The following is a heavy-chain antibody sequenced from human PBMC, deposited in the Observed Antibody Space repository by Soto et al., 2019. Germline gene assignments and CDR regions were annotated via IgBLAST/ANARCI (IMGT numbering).Heavy chain of an antibody. Sequence: EVQLLESGGGLVQPGGSLRLSCAASGFTVRSFAVAWVRQAPGKGLEWVSTIAVSGSTYYADSVKGRFTISRDNSNNTLYLQMNSLRAEDTAVYYCAKEPEAPGRGLDYWGQGTLVTVSS. CDR1: GFTVRSFA. V-gene: IGHV3-23*01. CDR3: AKEPEAPGRGLDY. CDR2: IAVSGST. J-gene: IGHJ4*02.